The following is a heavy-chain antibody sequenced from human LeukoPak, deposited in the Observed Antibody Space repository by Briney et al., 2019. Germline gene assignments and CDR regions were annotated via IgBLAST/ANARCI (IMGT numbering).Heavy chain of an antibody. CDR2: ISSSSYI. CDR1: GFTFSSYS. J-gene: IGHJ4*02. Sequence: GGFLRLSCAASGFTFSSYSMNWVRQAPGKGLEWVSSISSSSYIYYADSVKGRFTISRDNAKNSLYLQMNSLRAEDTAVYYCARRMSGSYYYSFDYWGQGTLVTVSS. CDR3: ARRMSGSYYYSFDY. D-gene: IGHD1-26*01. V-gene: IGHV3-21*01.